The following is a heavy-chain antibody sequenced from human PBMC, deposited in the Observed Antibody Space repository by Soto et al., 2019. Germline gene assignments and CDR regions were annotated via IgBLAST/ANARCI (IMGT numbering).Heavy chain of an antibody. D-gene: IGHD6-13*01. V-gene: IGHV3-23*01. CDR1: EFTFSTYA. J-gene: IGHJ4*02. CDR3: AKSYSSNWYDYFDY. Sequence: GGSLRLSCAASEFTFSTYAMSWVRQAPGKGLEWVSAISGSGGGTYYADSVKGRFTISRDTSKNTLYLQMNSLRAEDTALYYCAKSYSSNWYDYFDYWGQGTLVTVSS. CDR2: ISGSGGGT.